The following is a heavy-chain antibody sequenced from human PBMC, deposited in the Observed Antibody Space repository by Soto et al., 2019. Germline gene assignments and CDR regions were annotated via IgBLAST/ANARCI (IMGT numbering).Heavy chain of an antibody. CDR2: IYYSGST. Sequence: SETLSLTCTVSGGSISSYYWSWIRQPPGKGLEWIGYIYYSGSTNYNPSLKSRVTISVDTSKNQFSLKLSSVTAADTAVYYCAGLEYSSSSVDYWGQGTLVTVSS. V-gene: IGHV4-59*01. CDR1: GGSISSYY. D-gene: IGHD6-6*01. J-gene: IGHJ4*02. CDR3: AGLEYSSSSVDY.